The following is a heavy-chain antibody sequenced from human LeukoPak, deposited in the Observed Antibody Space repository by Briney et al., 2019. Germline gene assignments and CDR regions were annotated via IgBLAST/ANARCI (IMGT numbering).Heavy chain of an antibody. J-gene: IGHJ4*02. CDR3: ARDRQLGPFDY. CDR2: IYTSGRT. Sequence: PSETLSRTSSGSTGTINCMYWMWMRQPAGKGLEWIGRIYTSGRTNYNPSLKSRVTMSVDTSKKQFSLKLSSVTAADTAVYYCARDRQLGPFDYWGQGTLVTVSS. CDR1: TGTINCMY. V-gene: IGHV4-4*07. D-gene: IGHD6-6*01.